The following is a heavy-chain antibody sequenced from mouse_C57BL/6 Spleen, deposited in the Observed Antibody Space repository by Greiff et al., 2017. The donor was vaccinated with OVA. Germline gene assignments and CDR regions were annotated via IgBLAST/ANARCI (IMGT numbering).Heavy chain of an antibody. CDR2: IAPSDSYT. Sequence: QVQLQQPGAELVKPGASVKLSCKASGYTFTSYWMQWVKQRPGQGLEWIGEIAPSDSYTNYNQKFKGKATLTVDTSSSTAYMQLSSLTSEDSAVYYCARGAYDYERAMDYRGQGTSVTVSS. D-gene: IGHD2-4*01. CDR1: GYTFTSYW. CDR3: ARGAYDYERAMDY. V-gene: IGHV1-50*01. J-gene: IGHJ4*01.